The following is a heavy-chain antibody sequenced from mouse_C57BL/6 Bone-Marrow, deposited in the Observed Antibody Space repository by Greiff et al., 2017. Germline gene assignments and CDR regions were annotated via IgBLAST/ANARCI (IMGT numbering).Heavy chain of an antibody. CDR1: GFTFSSYA. CDR3: TRDIYYYGSSSYWYFDV. V-gene: IGHV5-9-1*02. Sequence: DVKLVESGEGLVKPGGSLKLSCAASGFTFSSYAMSWVRQTPEKRLEWVAYISSGGDYIYYADTVKGRFTISRDNARNTLYLQMSSLKSEDTAMFYWTRDIYYYGSSSYWYFDVWGTGTTVTVSS. CDR2: ISSGGDYI. D-gene: IGHD1-1*01. J-gene: IGHJ1*03.